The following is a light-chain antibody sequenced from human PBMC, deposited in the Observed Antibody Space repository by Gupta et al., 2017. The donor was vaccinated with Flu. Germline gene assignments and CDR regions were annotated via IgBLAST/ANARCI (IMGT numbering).Light chain of an antibody. V-gene: IGLV3-21*02. CDR2: DNR. J-gene: IGLJ3*02. CDR3: QVWDRSSGAQV. Sequence: QPPSVSVAPGQTATITCGGDNIGSKSAHWYQQKPGQAPVLVVYDNRDRPSRIPERFSGSNSGNTATLSISRVEAGDEADYYCQVWDRSSGAQVFGGGTTLTVL. CDR1: NIGSKS.